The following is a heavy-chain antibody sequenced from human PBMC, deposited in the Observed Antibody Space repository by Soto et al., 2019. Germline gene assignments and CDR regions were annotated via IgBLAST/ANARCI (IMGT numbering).Heavy chain of an antibody. V-gene: IGHV3-23*01. D-gene: IGHD3-16*01. CDR2: ITGSAYST. CDR1: GFTFSSYV. CDR3: ANPVTFAGATYFDC. Sequence: EVQLLESGGGLVQPGGSLRLSCAASGFTFSSYVMSWVRQAPGKGLEWVSGITGSAYSTYYADSVKGRFTISRDNSKNTQYLQMNSRRAEDTAVFYCANPVTFAGATYFDCWGRGTLVTVSS. J-gene: IGHJ4*02.